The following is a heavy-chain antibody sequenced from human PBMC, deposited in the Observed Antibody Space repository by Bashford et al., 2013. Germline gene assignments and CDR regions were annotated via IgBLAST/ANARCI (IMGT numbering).Heavy chain of an antibody. CDR2: IYSDGRT. D-gene: IGHD3-22*01. Sequence: VRQAPGKGLEWVSLIYSDGRTYYADSVRGRFTISRDNSKNTVYLQMNSLRGEDTAVYYCARDGPYYYDSSGYSYFAYWGQGTLVTVSS. J-gene: IGHJ4*02. V-gene: IGHV3-53*01. CDR3: ARDGPYYYDSSGYSYFAY.